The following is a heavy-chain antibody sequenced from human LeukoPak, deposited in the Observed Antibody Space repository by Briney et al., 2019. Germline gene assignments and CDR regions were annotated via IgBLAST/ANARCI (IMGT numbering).Heavy chain of an antibody. CDR3: ARVAPGYYFDY. V-gene: IGHV3-21*01. J-gene: IGHJ4*02. CDR2: ISSSSSYI. Sequence: GGSLRLSCTASGFKFDDYGMNWVRQAPGKGLEWVSSISSSSSYIYYADSVKGRFTISRDNAKNSLYLQMNSLRAEDTAVYYCARVAPGYYFDYWGQGTLVTVSS. CDR1: GFKFDDYG.